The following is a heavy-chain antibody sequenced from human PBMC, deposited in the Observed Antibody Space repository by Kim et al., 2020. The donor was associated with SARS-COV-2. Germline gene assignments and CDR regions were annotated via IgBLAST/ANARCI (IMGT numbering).Heavy chain of an antibody. J-gene: IGHJ6*01. CDR1: GFTFDDYY. D-gene: IGHD2-21*01. CDR3: PRVNKGSWFEVDSYYGM. Sequence: GGSLRLSCVASGFTFDDYYMSWARQAPGKGLEWLASISTTGPNTNNAESVKGRFTISRNNSQNSLSLQMASLGAGATALYFCPRVNKGSWFEVDSYYGM. CDR2: ISTTGPNT. V-gene: IGHV3-11*06.